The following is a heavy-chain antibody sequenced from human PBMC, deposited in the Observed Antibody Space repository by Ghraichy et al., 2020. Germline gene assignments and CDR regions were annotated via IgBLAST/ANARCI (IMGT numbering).Heavy chain of an antibody. D-gene: IGHD3-9*01. CDR1: GVSFSGYY. Sequence: SQTLSLTCAVYGVSFSGYYWSWIRQPPGKGLEWIGEINDNGSTNYNPSLKSRVTISIDTSKNQFSLKLSSVTAADTAVYYCAIGEYYDVLTGVKYYFDYWGQGTLVTVSS. CDR2: INDNGST. J-gene: IGHJ4*02. CDR3: AIGEYYDVLTGVKYYFDY. V-gene: IGHV4-34*01.